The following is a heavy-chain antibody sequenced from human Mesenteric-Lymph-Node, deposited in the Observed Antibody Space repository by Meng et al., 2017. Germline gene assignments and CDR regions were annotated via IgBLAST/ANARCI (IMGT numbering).Heavy chain of an antibody. Sequence: VPLQESGPGLVKPSQPLPLTCTVSGGSVSSGGYYWTWIRQHPGKGLEWFGHIYYSGSTFYNPSLKRRVIISIDTSKNQFSLNLRSVTAADTAVYYCARVSSGWDYFDYWGQGTLVTVSS. CDR2: IYYSGST. J-gene: IGHJ4*02. CDR1: GGSVSSGGYY. D-gene: IGHD6-19*01. V-gene: IGHV4-31*03. CDR3: ARVSSGWDYFDY.